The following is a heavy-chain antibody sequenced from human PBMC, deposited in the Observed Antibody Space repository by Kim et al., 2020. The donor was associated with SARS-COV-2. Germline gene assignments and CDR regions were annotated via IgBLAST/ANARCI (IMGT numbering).Heavy chain of an antibody. J-gene: IGHJ3*02. CDR2: INPSGGST. CDR3: AREERMITFGGAGTGRAFDI. D-gene: IGHD3-16*01. CDR1: GYTFTSYY. Sequence: ASVKVSCKASGYTFTSYYMHWVRQAPGQGLEWMGIINPSGGSTSYAQKFQGRVTMTRDTSTSTVYMELSSLRSEDTAVYYCAREERMITFGGAGTGRAFDIWGQGTMVTVSS. V-gene: IGHV1-46*01.